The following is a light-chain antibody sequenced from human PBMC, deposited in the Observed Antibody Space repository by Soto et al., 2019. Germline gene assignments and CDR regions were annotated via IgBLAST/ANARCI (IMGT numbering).Light chain of an antibody. CDR1: SSDVGGYNY. Sequence: QSALNQPPSASGSPGQSGTISCTGNSSDVGGYNYVSWYQQHPGKAPKLMIYEVSKRPSGVPDRFSGSKSGNTASLTVSGLQAEDEADYYCSSYAGSTLYVFGTGTKVTVL. CDR2: EVS. V-gene: IGLV2-8*01. J-gene: IGLJ1*01. CDR3: SSYAGSTLYV.